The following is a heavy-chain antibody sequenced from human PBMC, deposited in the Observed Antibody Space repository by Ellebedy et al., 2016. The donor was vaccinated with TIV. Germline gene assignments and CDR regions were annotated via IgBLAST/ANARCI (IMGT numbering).Heavy chain of an antibody. D-gene: IGHD5-18*01. V-gene: IGHV4-34*01. CDR1: SGSLSGYF. CDR3: ARGLRDTGIPLHYYYYMDV. CDR2: INHSGVT. Sequence: SETLSLXCAVHSGSLSGYFWTWIRQPPGKGLEWIGEINHSGVTNCNPSLKSRVTISVDTSKDQFSLKLTSVTAADTAVYYCARGLRDTGIPLHYYYYMDVWGKGTTVTVSS. J-gene: IGHJ6*03.